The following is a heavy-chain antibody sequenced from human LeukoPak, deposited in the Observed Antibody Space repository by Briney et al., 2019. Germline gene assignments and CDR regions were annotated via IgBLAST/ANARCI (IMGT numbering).Heavy chain of an antibody. D-gene: IGHD3-22*01. Sequence: GRSLRLSCAASGFTFSNYVMHWVRQAPGKGLEWVAVISYHGNNKYYADSVKGRFTISRDNSKNTLYLQMNSLRAEDTAVYYCAKDGAVVSYFDYWGQGTLVTVSS. CDR3: AKDGAVVSYFDY. CDR1: GFTFSNYV. CDR2: ISYHGNNK. V-gene: IGHV3-30*18. J-gene: IGHJ4*02.